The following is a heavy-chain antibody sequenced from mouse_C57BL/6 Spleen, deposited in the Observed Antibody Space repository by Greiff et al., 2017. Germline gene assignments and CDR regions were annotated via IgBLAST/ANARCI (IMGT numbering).Heavy chain of an antibody. CDR1: GYTFTSYW. D-gene: IGHD2-12*01. V-gene: IGHV1-55*01. CDR3: AKGGERQGYFDY. J-gene: IGHJ2*01. CDR2: IYPGSGST. Sequence: QVQLQQPGAELVKPGASVKMSCKASGYTFTSYWITWVKQRPGQGLEWIGDIYPGSGSTNYNEKFKSKATLTVDTSSSTAYMQLSSLTSEDSAVNYCAKGGERQGYFDYWGQGTTLTVSS.